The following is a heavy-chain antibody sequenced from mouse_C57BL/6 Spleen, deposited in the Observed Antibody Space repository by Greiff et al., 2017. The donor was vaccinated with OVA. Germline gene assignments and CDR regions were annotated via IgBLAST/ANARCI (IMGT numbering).Heavy chain of an antibody. D-gene: IGHD2-4*01. Sequence: VKLQESGAELVRPGASVTLSCKASGYTFTDYEMHWVKQTPVHGLEWIGAIDPETGGTAYNQKFKGKAILTADKSSSTAYMELRSLTSEDSAVYYCTIYYDYDEGYAMDYWGQGTSVTVSS. J-gene: IGHJ4*01. V-gene: IGHV1-15*01. CDR1: GYTFTDYE. CDR3: TIYYDYDEGYAMDY. CDR2: IDPETGGT.